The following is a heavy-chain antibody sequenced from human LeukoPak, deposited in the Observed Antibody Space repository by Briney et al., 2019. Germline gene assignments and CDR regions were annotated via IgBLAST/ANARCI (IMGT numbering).Heavy chain of an antibody. V-gene: IGHV3-7*01. CDR3: AELGITMIGGV. CDR2: IKQDGSEK. CDR1: GFTFSSYW. J-gene: IGHJ6*04. D-gene: IGHD3-10*02. Sequence: GGSLRLSCAASGFTFSSYWMSWVRQAPAKGLEWVANIKQDGSEKYYVDSVKGRLTISRDNAKNSLYLQMNSLRAEDTAVYYCAELGITMIGGVWGKGTTVTISS.